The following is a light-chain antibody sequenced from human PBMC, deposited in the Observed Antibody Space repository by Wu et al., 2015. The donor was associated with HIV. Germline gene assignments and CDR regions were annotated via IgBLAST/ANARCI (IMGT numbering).Light chain of an antibody. J-gene: IGKJ5*01. CDR1: QSVSHDY. Sequence: EIVLTQSPGTLSLSPGQRATLFCRASQSVSHDYLAWYQQKPGQAPRVLIYGASDRATGIPDRFSGSGSGTDFTLTISRLEPEDFAVYYCQQYATSITFGQGIRLEIK. CDR2: GAS. CDR3: QQYATSIT. V-gene: IGKV3-20*01.